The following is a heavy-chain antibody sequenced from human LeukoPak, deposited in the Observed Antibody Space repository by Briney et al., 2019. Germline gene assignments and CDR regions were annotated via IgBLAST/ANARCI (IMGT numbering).Heavy chain of an antibody. D-gene: IGHD6-13*01. Sequence: PGRSLRLSCAASGFTFSSYGMHWVRQAPGKGLEWVAVIWYDGSNKYYADSVKGRFTISRDNSKNTLYLQMNSLRAEDTAVYYCAKSPAGSSWPSIDYWGQGTLVTVSS. CDR1: GFTFSSYG. CDR2: IWYDGSNK. J-gene: IGHJ4*02. CDR3: AKSPAGSSWPSIDY. V-gene: IGHV3-33*06.